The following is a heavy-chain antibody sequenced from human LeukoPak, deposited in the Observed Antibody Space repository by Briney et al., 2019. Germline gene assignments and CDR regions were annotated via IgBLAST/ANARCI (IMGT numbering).Heavy chain of an antibody. CDR3: ARVGIAAREYFDY. D-gene: IGHD6-13*01. J-gene: IGHJ4*02. CDR1: GFTFSSYW. CDR2: IKQDGSEK. Sequence: GGSLRLSXAASGFTFSSYWMSWVRQAPGKGLEWVANIKQDGSEKYYVDSVKGRFTISRDNAKNSLYLQMNSLRAEDTAVYYCARVGIAAREYFDYWGQGTLVTVSS. V-gene: IGHV3-7*01.